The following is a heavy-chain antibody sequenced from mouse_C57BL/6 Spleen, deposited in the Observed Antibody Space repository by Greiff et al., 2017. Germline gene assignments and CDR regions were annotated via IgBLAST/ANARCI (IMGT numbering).Heavy chain of an antibody. CDR2: IGNLAYSV. J-gene: IGHJ1*03. D-gene: IGHD1-1*01. V-gene: IGHV5-15*01. Sequence: EVQLVESGGGLVQPGGSLKLSCAASGFTFSDYGMAWVRQAPRKGPEWVAFIGNLAYSVYYADTVTGRFTISRENAKNTLYLEMSSLRSEDTAMYYCARLSSYGYFGVWGTGTTVTVSS. CDR3: ARLSSYGYFGV. CDR1: GFTFSDYG.